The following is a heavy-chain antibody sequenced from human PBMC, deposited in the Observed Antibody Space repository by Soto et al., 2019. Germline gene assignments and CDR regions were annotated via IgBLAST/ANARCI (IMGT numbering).Heavy chain of an antibody. V-gene: IGHV1-69*01. CDR3: ARDVGITISPALVD. CDR1: GDTFSSYA. Sequence: QVQLVQSGAEVKKPGSSVKVSCKASGDTFSSYAISWVRQAPGQGLEWMGGIIPIFGTANYAQKFQGRVTITADESTSTAYMELSSLRSEDTALYYCARDVGITISPALVDWGQGTLVTVSS. J-gene: IGHJ4*02. CDR2: IIPIFGTA. D-gene: IGHD3-9*01.